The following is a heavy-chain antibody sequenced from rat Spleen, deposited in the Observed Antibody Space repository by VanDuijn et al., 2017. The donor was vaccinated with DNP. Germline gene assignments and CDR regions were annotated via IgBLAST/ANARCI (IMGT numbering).Heavy chain of an antibody. CDR3: ATGVYGGYADWFTY. CDR1: GFTFSDYN. CDR2: ISPNSDLI. D-gene: IGHD1-11*01. J-gene: IGHJ3*01. V-gene: IGHV5S10*01. Sequence: EVQLVESDGGLVQPGRSLKVSCAASGFTFSDYNMAWVRQAPKKGLEWVASISPNSDLIYYRDSVEGRFAVSRDNAKSSLYLQMDSLRSEDTATYYCATGVYGGYADWFTYWGQGTLVTVSS.